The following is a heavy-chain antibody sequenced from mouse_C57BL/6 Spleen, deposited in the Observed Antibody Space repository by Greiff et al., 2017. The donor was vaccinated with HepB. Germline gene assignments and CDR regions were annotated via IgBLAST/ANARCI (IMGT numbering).Heavy chain of an antibody. CDR3: TDYGNYGYAMDY. V-gene: IGHV1-15*01. D-gene: IGHD2-1*01. CDR2: IDPETGGT. J-gene: IGHJ4*01. Sequence: VKLQESGAELVRPGASVTLSCKASGYTFTDYEMHWVKQTPVHGLEWIGAIDPETGGTAYNQKFKGKAILTADKSSSTAYMELRSLTSEDSAVYYCTDYGNYGYAMDYWGQGTSVTVSS. CDR1: GYTFTDYE.